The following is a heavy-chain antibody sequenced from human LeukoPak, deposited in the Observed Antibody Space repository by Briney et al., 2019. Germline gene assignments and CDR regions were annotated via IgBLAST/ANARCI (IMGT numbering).Heavy chain of an antibody. J-gene: IGHJ4*02. CDR2: INGDGSTT. CDR1: GFTFNTNW. CDR3: ARDRYYVPDN. Sequence: GGSLRLSCAASGFTFNTNWMHWVRQAPGKGLVWVSCINGDGSTTTCADSVKGRFTISRDNAKNTVYLQINNLRAEDTAVYYCARDRYYVPDNWGQGTLVTVSS. V-gene: IGHV3-74*01. D-gene: IGHD3-10*02.